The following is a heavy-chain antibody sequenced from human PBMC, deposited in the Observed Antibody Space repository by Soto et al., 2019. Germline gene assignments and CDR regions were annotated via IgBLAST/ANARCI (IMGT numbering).Heavy chain of an antibody. CDR1: GDSITSGSYY. J-gene: IGHJ5*02. D-gene: IGHD2-21*01. CDR3: ARVVGLAYTTNWVDP. V-gene: IGHV4-61*01. CDR2: IYHTGSI. Sequence: PSETLSLTCTVSGDSITSGSYYWSWIRQPPGKGLEWIGYIYHTGSINYDPSLRSRVTISVDTSKNQFSLRLSSVTAVDTAVYYCARVVGLAYTTNWVDPWGQGALVTVSS.